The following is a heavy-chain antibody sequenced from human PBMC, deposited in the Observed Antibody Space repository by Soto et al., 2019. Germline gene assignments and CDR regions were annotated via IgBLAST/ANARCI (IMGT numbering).Heavy chain of an antibody. D-gene: IGHD6-19*01. V-gene: IGHV3-23*01. CDR1: GFTFSSYA. CDR2: TSGSGGST. J-gene: IGHJ3*02. Sequence: EVQLLESGGGLVQPGGSLRLSCAACGFTFSSYAMSWVRQAPGKGLEWVSCTSGSGGSTYYADSVKGRFTFSRDNSKNTLYLQMNSLRVEYTAIYYCARYSTGWFDAFDIWGQGTMVTVSS. CDR3: ARYSTGWFDAFDI.